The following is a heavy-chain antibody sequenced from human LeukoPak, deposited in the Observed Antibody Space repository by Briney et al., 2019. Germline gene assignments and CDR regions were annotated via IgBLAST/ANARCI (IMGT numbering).Heavy chain of an antibody. J-gene: IGHJ3*02. CDR3: ARPGGRRWLQLNAFDI. CDR1: GGTFSSYA. V-gene: IGHV1-69*05. CDR2: IIPIFGTA. Sequence: SVKVSCKASGGTFSSYAISWVRQAPGQGREWMGGIIPIFGTANYAQKFQGRVTITTDESTSTAYMELSSLRSEDTAVYYCARPGGRRWLQLNAFDIWGQGTMVTVSS. D-gene: IGHD5-24*01.